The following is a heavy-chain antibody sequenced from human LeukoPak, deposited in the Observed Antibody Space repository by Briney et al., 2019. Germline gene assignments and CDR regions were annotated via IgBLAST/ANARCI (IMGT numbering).Heavy chain of an antibody. CDR2: MNQDGSEK. D-gene: IGHD3-10*02. CDR3: AELGITMIGGV. V-gene: IGHV3-7*01. J-gene: IGHJ6*04. CDR1: GFTFSNYW. Sequence: GGSLRLSCVASGFTFSNYWMTWVRQAPGKGLEWVANMNQDGSEKYYVDSVKGRFTISRANAKHSLYLQMNSLRAEDTAVYYCAELGITMIGGVWGKGTTVTISS.